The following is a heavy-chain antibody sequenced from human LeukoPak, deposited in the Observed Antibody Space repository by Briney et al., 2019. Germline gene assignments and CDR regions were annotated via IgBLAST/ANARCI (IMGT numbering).Heavy chain of an antibody. J-gene: IGHJ4*02. Sequence: ETLSLTCTVSGGSISSYYWSWIRQPAGKGLEWIGHIYNSGSTNYDPSLKGRVTMSVATSKNQFSLHLSSVTAADTAVYYCARSAFLVTAPGLYYFDYWGQGTLVAVSS. CDR3: ARSAFLVTAPGLYYFDY. D-gene: IGHD6-13*01. V-gene: IGHV4-4*07. CDR1: GGSISSYY. CDR2: IYNSGST.